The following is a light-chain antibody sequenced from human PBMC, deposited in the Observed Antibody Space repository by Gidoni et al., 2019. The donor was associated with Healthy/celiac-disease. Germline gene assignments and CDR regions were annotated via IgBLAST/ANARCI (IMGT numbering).Light chain of an antibody. CDR1: SLRSYY. J-gene: IGLJ3*02. Sequence: SSELTQDPAVSVALGQTVRITCQGDSLRSYYASWYKQKPGQAPVLVIYGKNNRPSGIPDRFSGSSSGNTASLTITGAQAEDEADYYCNSRDSSGNLRWVFGGGTKLTVL. CDR3: NSRDSSGNLRWV. CDR2: GKN. V-gene: IGLV3-19*01.